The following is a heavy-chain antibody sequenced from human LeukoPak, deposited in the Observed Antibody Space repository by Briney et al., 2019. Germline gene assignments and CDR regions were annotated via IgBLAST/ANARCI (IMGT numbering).Heavy chain of an antibody. CDR1: GFTFSSYW. D-gene: IGHD2-2*01. CDR2: INQDGSEK. V-gene: IGHV3-7*04. Sequence: GGSLRLSCAASGFTFSSYWITWVRQAPGKGLEWVANINQDGSEKYYVDSVKGRFTISRDNAKNSLYLQMNSLRAEDTAVYYCARDRRCSSTSCYYFDYWGQGTLVTVSS. CDR3: ARDRRCSSTSCYYFDY. J-gene: IGHJ4*02.